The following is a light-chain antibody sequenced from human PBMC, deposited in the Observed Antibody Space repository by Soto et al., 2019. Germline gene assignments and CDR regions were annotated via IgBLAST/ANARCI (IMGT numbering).Light chain of an antibody. CDR1: QNINTW. V-gene: IGKV1-12*01. Sequence: DIQMTQSPSSVSASVGDRVTITCRASQNINTWLAWYQQKPGKAPKLLIYAASNLQTGVPSRFSGSGSGTDFTLTISSLQPEDFATYFCQQPISFPITFGGGTRVDI. J-gene: IGKJ4*01. CDR2: AAS. CDR3: QQPISFPIT.